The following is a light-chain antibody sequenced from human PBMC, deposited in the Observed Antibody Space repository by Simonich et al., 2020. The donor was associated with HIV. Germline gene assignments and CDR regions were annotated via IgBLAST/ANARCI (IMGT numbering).Light chain of an antibody. CDR3: QQYNNWPPEYT. Sequence: IVMTQSPATLSVSPGERATLSCRASQSVSNNLAWYQQKPGQAPRLLIYGASTRATGIPARFSGSGSGTEFTLTISSLQSEDFALYYCQQYNNWPPEYTFGQGTKLEIK. CDR2: GAS. CDR1: QSVSNN. V-gene: IGKV3-15*01. J-gene: IGKJ2*01.